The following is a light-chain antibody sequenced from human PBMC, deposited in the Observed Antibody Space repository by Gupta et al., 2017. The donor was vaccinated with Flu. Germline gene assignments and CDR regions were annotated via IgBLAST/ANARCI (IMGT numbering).Light chain of an antibody. V-gene: IGKV2-30*02. CDR3: MQGTHWTT. Sequence: DVVMTQSPLSLPVTLGQPASISSRSSQSLVHRNGKTSLTWFQQRPGQSPRRRIYRVSKRESGVPEGLSGSGAGTDFTLKISRGEAEDIGVYDGMQGTHWTTLVKGTKVQIK. CDR2: RVS. J-gene: IGKJ1*01. CDR1: QSLVHRNGKTS.